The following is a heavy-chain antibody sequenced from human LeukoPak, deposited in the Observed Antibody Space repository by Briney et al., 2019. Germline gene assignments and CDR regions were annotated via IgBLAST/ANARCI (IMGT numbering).Heavy chain of an antibody. CDR2: ISGNSNYI. CDR3: ARKADSGNYYFDY. CDR1: GFTFSSYS. D-gene: IGHD1-26*01. J-gene: IGHJ4*02. Sequence: GGSLRLSCAASGFTFSSYSMYWVRQAPGKGPEWVSSISGNSNYILYADSVKGRFTFSRDNAKNSLYLQMNSLRAEDTAVYYCARKADSGNYYFDYWGQGTLVTVSS. V-gene: IGHV3-21*01.